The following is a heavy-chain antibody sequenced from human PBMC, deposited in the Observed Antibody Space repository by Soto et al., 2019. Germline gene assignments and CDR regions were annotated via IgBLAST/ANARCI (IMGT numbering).Heavy chain of an antibody. Sequence: EVQLVESGGDLVQPGGSLRLTCVVSGLNFNNAWMNWVRQAPGKVLEWVANINTAGSSEGYVHSVRGRFTISRDNAKNSLYLQMNSLRADDTAVYYCGRETWLQPDDWGQGTLVTVSS. CDR1: GLNFNNAW. D-gene: IGHD5-12*01. J-gene: IGHJ4*02. V-gene: IGHV3-7*04. CDR3: GRETWLQPDD. CDR2: INTAGSSE.